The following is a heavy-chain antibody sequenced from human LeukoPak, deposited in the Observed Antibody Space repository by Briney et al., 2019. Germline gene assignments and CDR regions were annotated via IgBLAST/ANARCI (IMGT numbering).Heavy chain of an antibody. CDR3: AKPPEVGATVGYFDY. D-gene: IGHD1-26*01. V-gene: IGHV3-53*05. Sequence: PGGSLRLSCAASGYTVSSNYMGWVRQPPGKGLEWVSLIYSGGATYYADSVKGRFTISRDNSTNTLYLQMNSLRAEETAVYYCAKPPEVGATVGYFDYWGQGTLVTVSS. CDR2: IYSGGAT. J-gene: IGHJ4*02. CDR1: GYTVSSNY.